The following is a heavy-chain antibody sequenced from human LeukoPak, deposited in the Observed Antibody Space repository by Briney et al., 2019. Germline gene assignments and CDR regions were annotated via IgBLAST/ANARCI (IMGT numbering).Heavy chain of an antibody. CDR2: IKQDGSEK. D-gene: IGHD6-19*01. CDR3: ARVSVAGPYYFDY. V-gene: IGHV3-7*01. J-gene: IGHJ4*02. CDR1: GFTFSSYW. Sequence: GGSLRLSCAASGFTFSSYWMSWVRQAPGKGLEWVANIKQDGSEKYYVDSVEGRFTISRDNAKNSLYLQMNSLRAEDTAVYYCARVSVAGPYYFDYWGQGTLVTVSS.